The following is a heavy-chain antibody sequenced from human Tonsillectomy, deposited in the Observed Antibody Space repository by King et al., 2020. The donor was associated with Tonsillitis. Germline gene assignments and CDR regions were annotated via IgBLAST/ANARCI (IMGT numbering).Heavy chain of an antibody. D-gene: IGHD3-22*01. CDR2: IYYSGST. Sequence: VQLQESGPGLVKPSETLSLTCTVSGGSISGFYWSWIRQPPGKGLEWIGYIYYSGSTNYNPSLKSRVTISVDTSKNQFSLKLGSVTAADTAVYYCAGYDTSGYNYWGQGTLVTVSS. CDR1: GGSISGFY. CDR3: AGYDTSGYNY. J-gene: IGHJ4*02. V-gene: IGHV4-59*01.